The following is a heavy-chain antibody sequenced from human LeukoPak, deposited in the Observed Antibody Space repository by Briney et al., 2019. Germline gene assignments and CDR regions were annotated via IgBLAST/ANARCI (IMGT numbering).Heavy chain of an antibody. CDR2: INTQGTYT. D-gene: IGHD2-15*01. V-gene: IGHV3-74*01. Sequence: GGSLRLSCAVSGITFSSYWMHWVRQDPGRGLLWVSRINTQGTYTNYADSVEGRFTISRDNAKNTLYLQMSSLRADDTAVYYCVIDLGDYNDFWGQGTLVSVSS. CDR1: GITFSSYW. J-gene: IGHJ4*02. CDR3: VIDLGDYNDF.